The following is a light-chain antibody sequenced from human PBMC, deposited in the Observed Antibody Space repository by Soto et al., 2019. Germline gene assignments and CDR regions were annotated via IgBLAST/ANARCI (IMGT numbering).Light chain of an antibody. CDR3: QQRSNWPPT. CDR1: QSVSSY. J-gene: IGKJ4*01. V-gene: IGKV3-11*01. CDR2: DAS. Sequence: EIVLTQSPATLSLSPGERATLSCRASQSVSSYLAWYQQKPGQAPRLLIYDASNRATGIPARFSGSGSGTDFTLTISSLGPEDFAVYYSQQRSNWPPTVGGGTKVEIK.